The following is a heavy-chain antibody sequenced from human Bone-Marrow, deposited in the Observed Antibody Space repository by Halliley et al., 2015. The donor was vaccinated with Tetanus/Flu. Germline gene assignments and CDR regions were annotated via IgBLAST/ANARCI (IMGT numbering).Heavy chain of an antibody. CDR2: IYYSGST. V-gene: IGHV4-39*01. D-gene: IGHD6-19*01. Sequence: TLSLTCAVSLSRGSIGSTSYYWGWIRQPPGKGLEWIGSIYYSGSTYYNPSLKSRLTISIDTSENQFSLKLSSVTAADTAIYYCARVEGSGWNYWGQGTLVTISS. CDR1: LSRGSIGSTSYY. CDR3: ARVEGSGWNY. J-gene: IGHJ4*02.